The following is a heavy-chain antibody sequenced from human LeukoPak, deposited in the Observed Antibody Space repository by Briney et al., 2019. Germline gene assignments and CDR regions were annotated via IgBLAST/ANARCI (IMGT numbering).Heavy chain of an antibody. D-gene: IGHD3-9*01. V-gene: IGHV4-34*01. CDR3: ARGGGDWYIDS. CDR1: GGSFSDFY. Sequence: SDTLSLTCAVSGGSFSDFYWSWIRQSPGKGLQWIGEINRSGSTNYNPSLKSRVTISVGTSKNQFSLWLSSVTAADTAVYFCARGGGDWYIDSWGQGTLVTVSS. J-gene: IGHJ5*01. CDR2: INRSGST.